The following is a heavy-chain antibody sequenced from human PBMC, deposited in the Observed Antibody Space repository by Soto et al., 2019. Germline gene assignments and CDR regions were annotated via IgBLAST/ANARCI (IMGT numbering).Heavy chain of an antibody. V-gene: IGHV3-48*02. CDR3: ARRGGYFDL. Sequence: PGGSLRLTCAASGFPFNTYNMNWVRQAPGKGLEWVSYIDSSSSTIHYTDSVKGRFTISRDNAKNSLYLQMNSLRDEDTAVYYCARRGGYFDLWGRVTLFTVSS. J-gene: IGHJ2*01. CDR2: IDSSSSTI. CDR1: GFPFNTYN.